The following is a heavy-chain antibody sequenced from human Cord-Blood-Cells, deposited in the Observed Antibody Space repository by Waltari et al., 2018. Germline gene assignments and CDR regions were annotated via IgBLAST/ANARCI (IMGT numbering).Heavy chain of an antibody. V-gene: IGHV4-34*01. Sequence: QVQLQQWGAGLLKPSETLSLTCAVYGGSFSGYYWSWFRQPPGKGLEWIGEINHSGSTNYNPSLKSRVTISVDTSKNQFSLKLSSVTAADTAVYYCARGQYYDSSGYYYYFDYWGQGTLVTVSS. CDR2: INHSGST. J-gene: IGHJ4*02. CDR3: ARGQYYDSSGYYYYFDY. D-gene: IGHD3-22*01. CDR1: GGSFSGYY.